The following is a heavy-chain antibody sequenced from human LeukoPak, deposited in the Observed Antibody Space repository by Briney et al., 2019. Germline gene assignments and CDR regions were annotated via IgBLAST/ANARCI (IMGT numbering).Heavy chain of an antibody. Sequence: GGSLRLSCAASGFTFGSFAMHWVRQAPGKGLEWVAVISYDGSDKYYSNSVKGRFTISRDNSKNTLYLQMHSLRAEDTALYYCARNHDYWSGPHYFDYWGQGTLVTVSS. D-gene: IGHD3-3*01. CDR3: ARNHDYWSGPHYFDY. CDR1: GFTFGSFA. CDR2: ISYDGSDK. J-gene: IGHJ4*02. V-gene: IGHV3-30*04.